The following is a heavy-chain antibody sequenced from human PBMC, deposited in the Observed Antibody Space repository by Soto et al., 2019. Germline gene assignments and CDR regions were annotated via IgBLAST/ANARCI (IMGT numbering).Heavy chain of an antibody. CDR2: ISSSGRTI. Sequence: DVQLVESGGGLVQPGGCLRLSCAASGFTFTSYSMNWVRQAPGKGLEWVSYISSSGRTIYYADSVRGRFTISRDNADNSLSLQMDSLRAEDTAVYFCARDRYGDYSTFDNWGQGTLVTVSS. CDR1: GFTFTSYS. D-gene: IGHD4-17*01. J-gene: IGHJ4*02. CDR3: ARDRYGDYSTFDN. V-gene: IGHV3-48*01.